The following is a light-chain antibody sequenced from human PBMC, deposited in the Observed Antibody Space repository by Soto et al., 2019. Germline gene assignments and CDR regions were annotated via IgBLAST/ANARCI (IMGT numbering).Light chain of an antibody. V-gene: IGLV2-8*01. Sequence: QSALTQPPSASGSPGQSVTISCTGTGSDVGGYNFVSWYQHHLGKAPKLMIYGVTRRPSGVPDRFSGSKSANTASLTVSGLLAEDEADYYCASYAGGNQVFGTGTKVTVL. CDR1: GSDVGGYNF. CDR2: GVT. J-gene: IGLJ1*01. CDR3: ASYAGGNQV.